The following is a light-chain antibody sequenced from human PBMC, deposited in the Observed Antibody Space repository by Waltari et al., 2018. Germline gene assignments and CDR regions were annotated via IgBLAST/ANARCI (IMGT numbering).Light chain of an antibody. Sequence: QSALTQPRSMSGSPGQSVTIPSTGASSDVGGYNYVSWYQQHPGKAPKLMIYDVNKRPSGVPDRFSGSKSGNTASLTISGLQAEDEADYYCCSYAGSYTVFGGGTELTVL. CDR3: CSYAGSYTV. J-gene: IGLJ2*01. CDR1: SSDVGGYNY. V-gene: IGLV2-11*01. CDR2: DVN.